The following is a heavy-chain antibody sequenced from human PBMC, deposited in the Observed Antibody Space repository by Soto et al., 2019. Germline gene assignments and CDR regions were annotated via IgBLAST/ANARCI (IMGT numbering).Heavy chain of an antibody. V-gene: IGHV4-59*12. CDR2: IYHSGST. D-gene: IGHD2-2*01. CDR1: GGSISSYY. CDR3: AREVVEPAAMGNHYYYMDV. Sequence: PSETLSLTCTVSGGSISSYYWSWIRQPPGKGLERIGYIYHSGSTYYNPPLESRVTISVDTSKNQFSLRLSSVTAADTAVYYCAREVVEPAAMGNHYYYMDVWGKGTTVTVS. J-gene: IGHJ6*03.